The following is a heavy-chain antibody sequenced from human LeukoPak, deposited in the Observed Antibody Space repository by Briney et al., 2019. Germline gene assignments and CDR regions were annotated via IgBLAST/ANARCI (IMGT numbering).Heavy chain of an antibody. CDR2: IRSKAYGGTT. CDR1: GFTFGDYA. CDR3: TRDNPTYYDFWRKESGSYYMDV. V-gene: IGHV3-49*04. D-gene: IGHD3-3*01. J-gene: IGHJ6*03. Sequence: GGSLRLSCTASGFTFGDYAMSWVRQAPGKGLEWVGFIRSKAYGGTTEYAASVKGRFTISRDDSKSIAYLQMNSLKTEDTAVYYCTRDNPTYYDFWRKESGSYYMDVWGKGTTVTVSS.